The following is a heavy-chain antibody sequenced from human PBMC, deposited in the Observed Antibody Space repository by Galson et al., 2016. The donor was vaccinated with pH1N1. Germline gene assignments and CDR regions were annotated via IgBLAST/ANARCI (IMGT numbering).Heavy chain of an antibody. J-gene: IGHJ3*01. CDR2: ITYTSGTT. CDR1: GFTFSNWH. V-gene: IGHV3-48*04. Sequence: SLRLSCAASGFTFSNWHMDWVRQAPGEGLEWISFITYTSGTTYYADSVKGRFIVSRDNARNSIYLGMNSLRVEDTAVYYCARPGNYDGDRRGAFDLWGQGTMVTVSP. D-gene: IGHD4-23*01. CDR3: ARPGNYDGDRRGAFDL.